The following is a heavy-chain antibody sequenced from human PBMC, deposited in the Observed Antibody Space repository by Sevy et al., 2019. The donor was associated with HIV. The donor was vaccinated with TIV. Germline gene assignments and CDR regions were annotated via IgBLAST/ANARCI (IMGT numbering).Heavy chain of an antibody. CDR2: ISTYNGNT. Sequence: ASVKVSCKASGYTFTNYGISWVRQAPGQGLEWMGRISTYNGNTNYAQKLQGRVTMTTDTSTSTAYMELRSLRSDDTAVYYCAREVDGIRFDPWGQGTLVTVSS. J-gene: IGHJ5*02. CDR1: GYTFTNYG. D-gene: IGHD1-20*01. CDR3: AREVDGIRFDP. V-gene: IGHV1-18*01.